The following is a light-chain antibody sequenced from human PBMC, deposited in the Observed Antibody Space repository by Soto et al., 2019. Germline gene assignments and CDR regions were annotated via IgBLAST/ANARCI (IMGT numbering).Light chain of an antibody. CDR2: DAS. CDR3: QQFNNYPYT. Sequence: AIQLTQSPSSLSASVGDRVTITCRASQGISSALAWYQQNPGKAPKLLIYDASSLESGVPSRFSGSRSGTDFTLTISSLQPEDFATYYCQQFNNYPYTFGQGTKLEIK. CDR1: QGISSA. V-gene: IGKV1D-13*01. J-gene: IGKJ2*01.